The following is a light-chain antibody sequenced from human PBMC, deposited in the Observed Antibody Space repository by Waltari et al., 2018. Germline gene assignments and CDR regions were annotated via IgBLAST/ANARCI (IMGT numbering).Light chain of an antibody. J-gene: IGLJ3*02. CDR1: SSNIGNNH. CDR3: GGWDDNLNGWV. Sequence: QSVMTQPPSTSGTPGQRVIISCSGSSSNIGNNHVYWYQQLPGAAPKLLIYRDNWRPSGVPVRVSVSKSGTAASLAISGLRSEDEADYYCGGWDDNLNGWVFGGGTRLTVL. CDR2: RDN. V-gene: IGLV1-47*01.